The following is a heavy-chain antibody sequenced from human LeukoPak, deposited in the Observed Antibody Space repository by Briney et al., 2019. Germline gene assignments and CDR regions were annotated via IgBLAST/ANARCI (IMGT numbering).Heavy chain of an antibody. D-gene: IGHD3-9*01. CDR3: ARGHYDVLAASYKWTPDY. V-gene: IGHV3-21*01. Sequence: GGSLRLSCAASGFTFNTFNMNWVRQAPGKGLEWVSSITSGGDYVYYADSVKGRFTTSRDNAKNSLSLQLNSLRVEDTAVYYCARGHYDVLAASYKWTPDYWGQGTLVTVSS. CDR1: GFTFNTFN. CDR2: ITSGGDYV. J-gene: IGHJ4*02.